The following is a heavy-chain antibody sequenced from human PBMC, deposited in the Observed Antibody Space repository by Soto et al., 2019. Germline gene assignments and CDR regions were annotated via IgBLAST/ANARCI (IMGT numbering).Heavy chain of an antibody. CDR2: FDPEDGET. Sequence: ASVKVSCKVSGYTLTELSMHWVRQAPGKGLEWMGGFDPEDGETIYAQKFQGRVTMTEDTSTDTAYMELSSLRSADTAVYYCARDPVGATHFDYWGQGALVTVSS. CDR3: ARDPVGATHFDY. D-gene: IGHD1-26*01. CDR1: GYTLTELS. J-gene: IGHJ4*02. V-gene: IGHV1-24*01.